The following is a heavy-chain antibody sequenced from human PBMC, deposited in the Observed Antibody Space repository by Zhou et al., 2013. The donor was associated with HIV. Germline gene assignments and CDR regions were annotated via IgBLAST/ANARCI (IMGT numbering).Heavy chain of an antibody. CDR2: ISPYSENK. Sequence: ELVQSGPEMKTPGAVSDSFFARLLVIFFPNFLIQWFRQAPGQGLEWVGYISPYSENKILGQKFHDRVTMKADTSTNTVFMEIKGLASDDTAVYYCAREGTSSWFYWGQGTLLTVSS. CDR3: AREGTSSWFY. D-gene: IGHD6-13*01. J-gene: IGHJ4*02. V-gene: IGHV1-18*01. CDR1: VIFFPNFL.